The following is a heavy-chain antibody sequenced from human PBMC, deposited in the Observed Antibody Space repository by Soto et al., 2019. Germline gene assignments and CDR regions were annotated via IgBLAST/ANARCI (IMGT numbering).Heavy chain of an antibody. V-gene: IGHV4-34*01. CDR2: INHSGST. J-gene: IGHJ5*02. D-gene: IGHD2-15*01. CDR1: GGAFSGYY. CDR3: ASVVVAASNWFDP. Sequence: QVQLQQWGAGLLKPSETLSLTCAVYGGAFSGYYWSWIRQPPGKGLEWIGEINHSGSTNYHPSLKRRVTISVDTSKNQFSLKLSSVPAADTAVYYCASVVVAASNWFDPWGQGTLVTVSS.